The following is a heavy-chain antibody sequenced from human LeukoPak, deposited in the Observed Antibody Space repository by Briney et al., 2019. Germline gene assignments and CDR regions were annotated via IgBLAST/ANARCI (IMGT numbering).Heavy chain of an antibody. D-gene: IGHD3-16*02. Sequence: ASVKVSCKASGYSFPSYGISWVRQAPGQGLQRMGWISTYNGNTNYAQDFQGRVTMTTDTSTTTAYMELRSLRSDDTAVYYCARNSYDYIWGNYRTPDYWGQGTLVTVSS. V-gene: IGHV1-18*04. CDR2: ISTYNGNT. J-gene: IGHJ4*02. CDR1: GYSFPSYG. CDR3: ARNSYDYIWGNYRTPDY.